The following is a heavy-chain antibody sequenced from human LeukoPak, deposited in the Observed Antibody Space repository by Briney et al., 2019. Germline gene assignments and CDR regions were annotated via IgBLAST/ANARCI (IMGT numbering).Heavy chain of an antibody. Sequence: ASVKASCKASGYTFTGYYMHWVRQAPGQGLEWMGRINPNSGGTNYAQKFQGRVTMTRDTSISTAYMELSRLRSDDTAVYYCARGVEGPATAIPEDYWGQGTLVTVSS. J-gene: IGHJ4*02. V-gene: IGHV1-2*06. D-gene: IGHD2-2*02. CDR2: INPNSGGT. CDR3: ARGVEGPATAIPEDY. CDR1: GYTFTGYY.